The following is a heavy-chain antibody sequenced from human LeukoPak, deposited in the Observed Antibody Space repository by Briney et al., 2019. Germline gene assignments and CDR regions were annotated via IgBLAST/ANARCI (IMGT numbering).Heavy chain of an antibody. D-gene: IGHD4-17*01. CDR3: ARMDYGAYY. J-gene: IGHJ4*02. CDR2: IYYSGST. CDR1: GGSISSSSYY. V-gene: IGHV4-39*01. Sequence: EPSETLSLTCTVSGGSISSSSYYWGWIRQPPGKGLEWIGSIYYSGSTYYNPSLKSRVTISVDTSKNQFSLKLSSVTAADTAVYYCARMDYGAYYWGQGTLVTVSS.